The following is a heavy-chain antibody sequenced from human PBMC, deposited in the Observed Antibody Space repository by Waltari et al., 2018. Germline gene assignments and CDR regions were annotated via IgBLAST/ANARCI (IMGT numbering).Heavy chain of an antibody. D-gene: IGHD3-10*01. V-gene: IGHV3-48*01. CDR3: ARKFGS. CDR2: ITRSSITI. CDR1: GLTFSNYS. Sequence: EVQLVESGGGLVQPGGSLRLSCVASGLTFSNYSMNWVRQAPGKGLEWVSYITRSSITIYYADSVKGRFTVSRDNAKNSLYLQMNNLRAEDTAVYYCARKFGSWGQGTLVTVSS. J-gene: IGHJ5*02.